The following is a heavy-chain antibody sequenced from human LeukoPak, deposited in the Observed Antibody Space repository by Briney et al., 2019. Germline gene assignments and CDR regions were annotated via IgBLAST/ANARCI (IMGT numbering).Heavy chain of an antibody. CDR1: GYTFTGYY. J-gene: IGHJ4*02. V-gene: IGHV1-2*02. CDR2: INPNSGGT. D-gene: IGHD6-13*01. CDR3: ARVGSSWYGGLGVFDY. Sequence: ASVKVSCKASGYTFTGYYMHWVRQAPGQGLEWMGWINPNSGGTNYAQKFQGRVTMTRDTSISTAYMELSRLRSDDTAVYYCARVGSSWYGGLGVFDYWGQGTLVTVSS.